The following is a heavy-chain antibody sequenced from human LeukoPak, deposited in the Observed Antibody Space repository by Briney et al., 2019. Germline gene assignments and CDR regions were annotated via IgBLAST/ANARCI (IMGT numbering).Heavy chain of an antibody. V-gene: IGHV4-34*01. J-gene: IGHJ4*02. CDR2: INHSGST. CDR1: GGSFSDYY. Sequence: SETLSLTCAVYGGSFSDYYWSWIRQPPGKGLEWIGEINHSGSTNYNPSLKSRVTISVDTSKNQFSLKLSSVTAADTAVYYCARAGYYDSSGLDYWGQGTLVTVSS. D-gene: IGHD3-22*01. CDR3: ARAGYYDSSGLDY.